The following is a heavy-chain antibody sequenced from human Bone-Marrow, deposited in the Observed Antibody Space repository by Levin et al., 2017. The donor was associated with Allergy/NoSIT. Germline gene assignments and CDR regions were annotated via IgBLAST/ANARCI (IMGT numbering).Heavy chain of an antibody. Sequence: SETLSLTCTVSGGSVSSSTYYWGWVRQPPGKGLEWIGSTYYSGTTYYNPSLKGRVTISVDTSKNQFSLKLRSVTAADTAVYFCVRVLGELLGYHYGMDVWGQGATVTVSS. CDR1: GGSVSSSTYY. CDR2: TYYSGTT. J-gene: IGHJ6*02. CDR3: VRVLGELLGYHYGMDV. D-gene: IGHD1-7*01. V-gene: IGHV4-39*01.